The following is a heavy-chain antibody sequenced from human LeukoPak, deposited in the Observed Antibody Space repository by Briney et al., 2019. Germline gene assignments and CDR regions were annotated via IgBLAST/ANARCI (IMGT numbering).Heavy chain of an antibody. D-gene: IGHD4-11*01. J-gene: IGHJ5*01. CDR2: IWSDGTNQ. CDR3: AKDAQRGFDYSNSLES. CDR1: QFRFPFSHYG. V-gene: IGHV3-33*06. Sequence: GGSLTLSCVASQFRFPFSHYGMHWDRQAPGRGLEWVAVIWSDGTNQYYADSVKGRFTISRDNSKNTVYLQMNSLRAEDTAVYFCAKDAQRGFDYSNSLESWGQGTLVTVSS.